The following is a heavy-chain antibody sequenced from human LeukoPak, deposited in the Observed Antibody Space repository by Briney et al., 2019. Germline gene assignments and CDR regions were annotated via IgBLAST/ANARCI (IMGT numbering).Heavy chain of an antibody. CDR3: ARDHVSSGWYVGFDY. CDR1: GFTVNSNY. V-gene: IGHV3-53*01. CDR2: MYSGGST. J-gene: IGHJ4*02. D-gene: IGHD6-19*01. Sequence: PGGSLRLSCAASGFTVNSNYVSWVRQAPGKGLEWLSVMYSGGSTYYADSVKGRFTISRDNSKNALFLQMNSLRVEDTAVYYCARDHVSSGWYVGFDYWGQGTLVTVSS.